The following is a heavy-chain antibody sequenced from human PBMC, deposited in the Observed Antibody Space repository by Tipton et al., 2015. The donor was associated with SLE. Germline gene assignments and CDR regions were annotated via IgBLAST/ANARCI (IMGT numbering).Heavy chain of an antibody. CDR3: AREGITIFGVFQR. D-gene: IGHD3-3*01. J-gene: IGHJ4*02. Sequence: LRLSCTVSGGSISSSTYYWGWIRQPPGKGLEWIGQIYTSGTTSYNPSLKSRVTISLDKSKNQFSLKLTSVTAADTAVYFCAREGITIFGVFQRWGQGTQVSVSS. CDR1: GGSISSSTYY. V-gene: IGHV4-61*09. CDR2: IYTSGTT.